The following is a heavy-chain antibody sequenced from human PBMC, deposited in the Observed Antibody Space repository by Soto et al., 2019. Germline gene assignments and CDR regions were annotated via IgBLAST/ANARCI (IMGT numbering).Heavy chain of an antibody. Sequence: ASVKVSCKASGYTFTSYAMHWVRQAPGQRLEWMGWISAYNGNTNYAQKLQGRVTMTTDTSTSTAYMELRSLRSDDTAVYYCARVFSGDGYNWWFDPWGQGTLVTVSS. J-gene: IGHJ5*02. CDR1: GYTFTSYA. V-gene: IGHV1-18*01. D-gene: IGHD5-12*01. CDR2: ISAYNGNT. CDR3: ARVFSGDGYNWWFDP.